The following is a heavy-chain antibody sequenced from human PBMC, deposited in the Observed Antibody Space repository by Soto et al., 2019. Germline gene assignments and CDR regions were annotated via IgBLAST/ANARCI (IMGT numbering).Heavy chain of an antibody. CDR1: GFTFSSYA. CDR2: ISGSGGST. V-gene: IGHV3-23*01. Sequence: GGSLRLSCAASGFTFSSYAMSWVRQAPGKGLEWVSAISGSGGSTYYADSVKGRFTISRDNSKNTLYLQMNSLRAEDTAVYYCAKDFLSRPVDKSSELELHLFDYWGQGTLVTVSS. D-gene: IGHD1-7*01. CDR3: AKDFLSRPVDKSSELELHLFDY. J-gene: IGHJ4*02.